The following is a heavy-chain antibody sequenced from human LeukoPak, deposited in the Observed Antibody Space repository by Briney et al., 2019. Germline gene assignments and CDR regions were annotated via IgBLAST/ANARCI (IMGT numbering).Heavy chain of an antibody. Sequence: ASVKVSCKASGYTFTSHYIHWARQALGQGLEWMGMINPSGGRTSYAQKFQGRVTMTRDTSTSTVYMELSSLRSEDTAVYYCGRQLELGYYYYMDVWGKGTTVTVSS. CDR1: GYTFTSHY. J-gene: IGHJ6*03. CDR3: GRQLELGYYYYMDV. V-gene: IGHV1-46*03. D-gene: IGHD1-1*01. CDR2: INPSGGRT.